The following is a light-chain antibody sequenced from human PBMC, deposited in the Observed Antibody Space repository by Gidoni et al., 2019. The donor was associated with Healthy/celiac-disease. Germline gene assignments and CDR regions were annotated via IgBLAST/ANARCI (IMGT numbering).Light chain of an antibody. CDR3: MQALQTPRT. Sequence: DIVMTQFPLSLPVTPVEPASISCRSSQSLLHSNGYNYLDCYLQKPGQSPQLLIYLGSNRASGVPDRFSGRGSGTDFTLKSSKVEAEDVGVYYCMQALQTPRTFGPGTKVDIK. V-gene: IGKV2-28*01. CDR1: QSLLHSNGYNY. J-gene: IGKJ3*01. CDR2: LGS.